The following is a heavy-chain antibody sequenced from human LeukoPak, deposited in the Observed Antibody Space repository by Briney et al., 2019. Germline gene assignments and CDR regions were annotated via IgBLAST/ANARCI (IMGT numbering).Heavy chain of an antibody. CDR3: ARDEGPDWASEYYFDY. D-gene: IGHD3-9*01. J-gene: IGHJ4*02. CDR1: GYTFTGYY. V-gene: IGHV1-2*02. Sequence: ASVKVSCKASGYTFTGYYMHWVRQAPGQGLEWMGWINPNSGGTNYAQKFQGRVTMTRDTSISTAYMELSRLRSDDTAVYYCARDEGPDWASEYYFDYWGQGTLVTVSS. CDR2: INPNSGGT.